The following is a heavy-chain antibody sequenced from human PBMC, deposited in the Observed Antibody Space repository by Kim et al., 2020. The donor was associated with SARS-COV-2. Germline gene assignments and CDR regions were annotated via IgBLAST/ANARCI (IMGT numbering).Heavy chain of an antibody. Sequence: ASVKVSCKASGYTFTSYSIHWVRQAPGQRLEWMGGINVVNGNTKYSQKFQGRVTITRDTSASTIYMELSSLRSEDTAVYYCARDGRSVDYYFDFWGQGTLVTVSS. CDR1: GYTFTSYS. V-gene: IGHV1-3*01. J-gene: IGHJ4*02. CDR3: ARDGRSVDYYFDF. CDR2: INVVNGNT.